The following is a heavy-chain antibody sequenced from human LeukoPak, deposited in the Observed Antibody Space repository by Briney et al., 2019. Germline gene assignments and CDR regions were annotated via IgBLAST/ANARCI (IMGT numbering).Heavy chain of an antibody. J-gene: IGHJ5*02. D-gene: IGHD5-18*01. CDR2: INHSGST. V-gene: IGHV4-34*01. Sequence: SGTLSLTCADYGGSFSGYYWSWIRQPPGKGLEWIGEINHSGSTNYNPSLKSRVTISVDTSKNQFSLKLSSVTAADTAVYYCARPFRYSYGYGFDPWGQGTLVTVSS. CDR3: ARPFRYSYGYGFDP. CDR1: GGSFSGYY.